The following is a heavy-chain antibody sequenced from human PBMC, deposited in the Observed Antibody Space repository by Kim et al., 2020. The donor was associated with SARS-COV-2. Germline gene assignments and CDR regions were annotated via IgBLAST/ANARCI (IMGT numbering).Heavy chain of an antibody. J-gene: IGHJ6*02. D-gene: IGHD3-9*01. V-gene: IGHV3-30*18. CDR1: GFTFSSYG. CDR3: AKDLRYYDIVTGYDMSVAVYYYYGMDV. Sequence: GGSLRLSFAASGFTFSSYGMHWVRQAPGKGLEWVAGISYDGSNKYYADSVKGRFTISRDNSKNTLYLQMNSLRAEDTAVYYCAKDLRYYDIVTGYDMSVAVYYYYGMDVWGQGTTVTVSS. CDR2: ISYDGSNK.